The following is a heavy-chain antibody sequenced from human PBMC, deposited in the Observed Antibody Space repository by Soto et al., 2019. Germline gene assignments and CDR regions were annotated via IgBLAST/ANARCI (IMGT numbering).Heavy chain of an antibody. CDR1: GYTFTSYY. CDR2: INPSGGST. V-gene: IGHV1-46*01. CDR3: ARDGRSSYSSAWYCFDY. J-gene: IGHJ4*02. D-gene: IGHD6-19*01. Sequence: QVQLVQSGAEVKKPGASVKVSCKASGYTFTSYYMHWVRQAPGQGLEWMGIINPSGGSTSYAQKSQGRVTMTRDTSTSTVYMELSSLRSEDTAVYYCARDGRSSYSSAWYCFDYWGQGTLVTVSS.